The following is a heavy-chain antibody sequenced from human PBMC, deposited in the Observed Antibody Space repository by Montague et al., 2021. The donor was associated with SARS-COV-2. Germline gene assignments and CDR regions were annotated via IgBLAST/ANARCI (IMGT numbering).Heavy chain of an antibody. CDR2: ISSESAYI. CDR1: GFTFSSFS. V-gene: IGHV3-21*01. J-gene: IGHJ6*02. Sequence: SLRLSCAASGFTFSSFSMNWVRQAPGKRLDWVSSISSESAYIVYAESVRGRFTISRDNAQNLLYLQMNSLRAEDTAVYYCARFETSKFYSSGMDVWGQGTTVTVSS. CDR3: ARFETSKFYSSGMDV. D-gene: IGHD2-15*01.